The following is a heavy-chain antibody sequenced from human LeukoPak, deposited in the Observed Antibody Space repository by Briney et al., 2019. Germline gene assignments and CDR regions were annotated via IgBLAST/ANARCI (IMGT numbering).Heavy chain of an antibody. J-gene: IGHJ4*02. D-gene: IGHD3-10*01. CDR2: IYSSGST. Sequence: SETLSLTCTVSGGSITSSGYYWSWIRQLPGEGLEWIGYIYSSGSTYFNPSLRSRVTMSVDTSKNQFSLKLSSVTAADTAVYYWARDRDSGSGSSPYWGPGTLVTVSS. CDR3: ARDRDSGSGSSPY. V-gene: IGHV4-31*03. CDR1: GGSITSSGYY.